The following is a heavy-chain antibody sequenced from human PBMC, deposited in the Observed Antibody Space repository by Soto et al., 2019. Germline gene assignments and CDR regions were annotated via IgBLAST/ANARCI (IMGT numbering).Heavy chain of an antibody. V-gene: IGHV3-15*07. D-gene: IGHD3-16*01. Sequence: EVQLVESGGGLVKPGGSLRLSCAAFGFIVTDAWMHWVRQAPGKGPEWVGLIKSRTAGGTVEYAAPVKGRFTISRDDTENTVHLQINSLKTDVTALYYCSRLNRTVPRGEGALVTGSS. CDR1: GFIVTDAW. CDR2: IKSRTAGGTV. J-gene: IGHJ5*02. CDR3: SRLNRTVP.